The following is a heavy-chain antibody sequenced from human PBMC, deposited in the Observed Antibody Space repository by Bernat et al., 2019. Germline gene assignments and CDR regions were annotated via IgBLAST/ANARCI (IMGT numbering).Heavy chain of an antibody. V-gene: IGHV3-7*03. CDR1: VLTFRNYW. D-gene: IGHD1-1*01. J-gene: IGHJ4*02. CDR3: ATIQDWKFEY. CDR2: IKSEGTDK. Sequence: EVQLVESGGGLVHPVGSLRLSCAASVLTFRNYWMSWVRQLPGMGLEWVANIKSEGTDKFYVDSVEGRFTISRDNARNSLFLQMTRLRAEDTAFYYCATIQDWKFEYWGPGTLVTVSS.